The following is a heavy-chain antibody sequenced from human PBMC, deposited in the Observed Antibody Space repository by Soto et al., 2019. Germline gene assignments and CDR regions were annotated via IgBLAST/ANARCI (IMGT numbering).Heavy chain of an antibody. J-gene: IGHJ4*02. Sequence: SVKVSCKASGGTFSSYAISWVRQAPGQGLEWMGGIIPIFGTANYAQKFQGRVTITADESTSTAYMELSSLRSEDTAVYYCATLNTLVGRSDYWGQGTLVTVS. D-gene: IGHD1-26*01. V-gene: IGHV1-69*13. CDR1: GGTFSSYA. CDR2: IIPIFGTA. CDR3: ATLNTLVGRSDY.